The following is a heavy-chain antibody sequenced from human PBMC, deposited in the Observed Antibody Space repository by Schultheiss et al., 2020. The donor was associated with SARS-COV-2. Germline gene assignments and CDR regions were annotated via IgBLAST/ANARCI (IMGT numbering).Heavy chain of an antibody. CDR1: GFTFSSYG. Sequence: GGSLRLSCAASGFTFSSYGMHWVRQAPGKGLEWVAVIWYDGSNKYYADSVKGRFTISRDNSKNTLYLQMNSLRAEDTAVYYCARDQEVGATMDYYYGMDVWGQGTTVTVSS. V-gene: IGHV3-33*08. J-gene: IGHJ6*02. D-gene: IGHD1-26*01. CDR3: ARDQEVGATMDYYYGMDV. CDR2: IWYDGSNK.